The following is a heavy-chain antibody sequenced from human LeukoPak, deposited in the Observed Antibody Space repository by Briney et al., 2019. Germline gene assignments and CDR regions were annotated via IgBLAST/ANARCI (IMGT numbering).Heavy chain of an antibody. J-gene: IGHJ5*02. V-gene: IGHV4-61*02. Sequence: PSQTLSLTCTVSGGSISSGSYYWSWIRQPAGKGLEWIGRIYTSGSTYYNPSLKSRVTISVDTSKNQFSLKLSSVTAADTAVYYCARDYMVYAIRDNWFDPWGQGTLVTVSS. CDR1: GGSISSGSYY. CDR2: IYTSGST. CDR3: ARDYMVYAIRDNWFDP. D-gene: IGHD2-8*01.